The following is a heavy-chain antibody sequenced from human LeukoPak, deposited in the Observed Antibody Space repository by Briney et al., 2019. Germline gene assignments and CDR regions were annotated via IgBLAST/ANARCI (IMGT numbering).Heavy chain of an antibody. CDR2: IYYTGNS. CDR1: SGSINSGAYY. CDR3: ARVGTHDRTASSDY. V-gene: IGHV4-31*03. J-gene: IGHJ4*02. Sequence: SQTLSLTCTVSSGSINSGAYYWSWIRQHPGKGLEWIGYIYYTGNSYYNPSLRSRVSIAVDTSKNQFSLKLNSVTAADTAVYFCARVGTHDRTASSDYWGQGTLITVSS. D-gene: IGHD1-7*01.